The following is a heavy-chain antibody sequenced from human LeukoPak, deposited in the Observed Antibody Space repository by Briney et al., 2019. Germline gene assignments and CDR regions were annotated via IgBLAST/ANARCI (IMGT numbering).Heavy chain of an antibody. J-gene: IGHJ4*02. CDR1: GYTFTTYA. V-gene: IGHV1-2*02. D-gene: IGHD6-13*01. CDR2: INPNSGGT. CDR3: ARDFYQQLVDLPTHTIDY. Sequence: ASVKVSCKASGYTFTTYAINWVRQAPGQGLEWMGWINPNSGGTNYAQKFQGRVTMTRDTSISTAYMELSRLRSDDTAVYYCARDFYQQLVDLPTHTIDYWGQGTLVTVSS.